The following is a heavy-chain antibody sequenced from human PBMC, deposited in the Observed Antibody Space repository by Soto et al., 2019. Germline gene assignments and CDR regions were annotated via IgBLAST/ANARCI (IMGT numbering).Heavy chain of an antibody. J-gene: IGHJ4*02. CDR3: ALALGPTTGLDY. D-gene: IGHD1-26*01. Sequence: QVQLQESGPGLVKPSQTLSLTCSASGASTVSHYHWTWIRQPPGKGLERMGYIVNSGTTFYNPSLTSRLSISMDTSGNHFSLELRSVTAADTAVYDCALALGPTTGLDYWGQGTLVTVSS. V-gene: IGHV4-31*02. CDR1: GASTVSHYH. CDR2: IVNSGTT.